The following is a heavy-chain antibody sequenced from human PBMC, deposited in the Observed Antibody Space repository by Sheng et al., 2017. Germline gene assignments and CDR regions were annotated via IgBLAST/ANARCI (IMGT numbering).Heavy chain of an antibody. J-gene: IGHJ6*02. CDR1: GFTFNNYA. V-gene: IGHV3-30*04. CDR2: ISYDGSNK. D-gene: IGHD3-10*01. Sequence: QVQLVESGGGVVQPGRSLRLSCAASGFTFNNYAMHWVRQAPGKGLEWVAVISYDGSNKYYADSVKGRFTISRDHSKNTLYLQMNSLRAEDTAVYYCARGRMVRGVIKYYYGMDVWGQGTTVTVSS. CDR3: ARGRMVRGVIKYYYGMDV.